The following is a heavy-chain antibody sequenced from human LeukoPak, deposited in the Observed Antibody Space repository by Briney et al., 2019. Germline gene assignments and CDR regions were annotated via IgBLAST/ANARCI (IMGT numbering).Heavy chain of an antibody. D-gene: IGHD3-22*01. CDR1: GYTFTGYY. V-gene: IGHV1-2*06. CDR2: INPNSGGT. Sequence: ASVKVSCKASGYTFTGYYIYWVRQAPGQGLERMGRINPNSGGTNYAQKFQGRVTMTRDTSISTAYMELSRLRSDDTAVYYCARGPPSSPYYYDSSGYYPFDYWGQGTLVTVSS. J-gene: IGHJ4*02. CDR3: ARGPPSSPYYYDSSGYYPFDY.